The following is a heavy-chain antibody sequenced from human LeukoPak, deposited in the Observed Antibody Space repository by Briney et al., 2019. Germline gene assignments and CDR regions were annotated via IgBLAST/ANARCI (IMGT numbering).Heavy chain of an antibody. D-gene: IGHD5-24*01. Sequence: GGSLRLSCAASEFSVGSNYMTWVRQAPGKGLEWVSLIYSGGSTYYADSVKGRFTISRDNSKNTLYLQMNSLRVDDTATYYCARAGEMRYMDVWGKGTAVAVS. J-gene: IGHJ6*03. CDR2: IYSGGST. CDR3: ARAGEMRYMDV. CDR1: EFSVGSNY. V-gene: IGHV3-66*01.